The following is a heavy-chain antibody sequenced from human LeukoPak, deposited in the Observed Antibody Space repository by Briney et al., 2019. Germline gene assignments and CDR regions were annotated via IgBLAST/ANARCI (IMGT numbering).Heavy chain of an antibody. D-gene: IGHD6-6*01. CDR1: GFTFSNYW. CDR3: VRDRSGSSSVY. Sequence: GGSLRLSCAASGFTFSNYWMHWFRQAPGKALVWVSHINSDGSSTAYADSVKGRFTISRDNAKNTLYLQMNSLRAEDTAVYYCVRDRSGSSSVYWGQGTLVTVSS. V-gene: IGHV3-74*01. J-gene: IGHJ4*02. CDR2: INSDGSST.